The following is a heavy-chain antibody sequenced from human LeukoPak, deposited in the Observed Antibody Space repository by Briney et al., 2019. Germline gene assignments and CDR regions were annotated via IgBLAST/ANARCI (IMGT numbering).Heavy chain of an antibody. CDR3: ASDRLEGQQRILFDY. D-gene: IGHD6-13*01. CDR1: GFTFSSYE. CDR2: ISSSGSTI. Sequence: PVGSLRLSCAASGFTFSSYEMNWVRQAPGKGLEWVSYISSSGSTIYYADSVKGRFTISRDNAKNSLYLQMNSLRAEDTAVYYCASDRLEGQQRILFDYWGQGTLVTVSS. J-gene: IGHJ4*02. V-gene: IGHV3-48*03.